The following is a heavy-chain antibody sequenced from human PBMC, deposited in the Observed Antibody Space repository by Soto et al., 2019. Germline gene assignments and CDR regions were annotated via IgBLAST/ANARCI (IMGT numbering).Heavy chain of an antibody. Sequence: QVQLQESGPGLVKPSETLSLTCTVSGDSVTSGSIYWSWIRQPPGKGLEWIGYVHYTGSTNYNPSLKSRVAISVDTSKNHVSLTLSSVTAADTAVYYCARDRGNFGVVLADFYQYGMEVWGQGTTVTVSS. CDR3: ARDRGNFGVVLADFYQYGMEV. CDR2: VHYTGST. J-gene: IGHJ6*02. V-gene: IGHV4-61*03. CDR1: GDSVTSGSIY. D-gene: IGHD3-3*01.